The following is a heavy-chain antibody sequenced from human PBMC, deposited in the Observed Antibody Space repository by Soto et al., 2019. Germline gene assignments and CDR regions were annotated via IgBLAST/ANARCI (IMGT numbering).Heavy chain of an antibody. CDR2: IWYEGSNK. Sequence: GGSLRLSCAASGFTFSSYGMHWVRQAPGKGLEWVAVIWYEGSNKYYADSVKGRFTISRDNSKNTLYLQMNSLRAEDTAVYYCARAGVLGKTYDILTGYDPFDYWGQGTLVTVSS. CDR1: GFTFSSYG. D-gene: IGHD3-9*01. V-gene: IGHV3-33*01. J-gene: IGHJ4*02. CDR3: ARAGVLGKTYDILTGYDPFDY.